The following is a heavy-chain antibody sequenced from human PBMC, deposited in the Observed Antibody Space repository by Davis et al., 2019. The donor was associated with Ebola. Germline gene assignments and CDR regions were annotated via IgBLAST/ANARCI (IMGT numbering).Heavy chain of an antibody. CDR2: VSHSEREK. CDR3: VRAVLHDVLDY. CDR1: GFTFRNYA. J-gene: IGHJ4*02. D-gene: IGHD3-9*01. V-gene: IGHV3-30*04. Sequence: GESLKISCAASGFTFRNYAMHWVRQAPGKGLELVAVVSHSEREKFYADSVKGRFTTSRDNSENPLYLQMNSLTADDTAVYYCVRAVLHDVLDYWGQGTPVTVSS.